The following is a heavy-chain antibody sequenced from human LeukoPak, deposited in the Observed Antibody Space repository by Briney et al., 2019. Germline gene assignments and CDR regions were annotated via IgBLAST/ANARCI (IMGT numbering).Heavy chain of an antibody. CDR2: IYYSGST. Sequence: SETLSLTCTVSGGAISSSSYYWGWIRQPPGKGLEWIGSIYYSGSTYYNPSLKSRVTISVDTSKNQFSLKLSSVTAADTAVYYCARHGRVYDILNGPINWFDPWGQGTLVTVSS. CDR3: ARHGRVYDILNGPINWFDP. D-gene: IGHD3-9*01. J-gene: IGHJ5*02. CDR1: GGAISSSSYY. V-gene: IGHV4-39*01.